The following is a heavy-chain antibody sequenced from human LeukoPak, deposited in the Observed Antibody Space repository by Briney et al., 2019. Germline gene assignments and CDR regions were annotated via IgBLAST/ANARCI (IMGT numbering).Heavy chain of an antibody. D-gene: IGHD3-10*01. CDR3: TKAPPGKFDP. V-gene: IGHV3-74*01. Sequence: GGSLRLSCAASGFTFSTYLMHWVRQAPGKGLVWVSRIHGDGISTTYADSVKGRFTISRDNAKNTLYLQMNSLRAEDTAMYYCTKAPPGKFDPWGQGTLVTVSS. CDR1: GFTFSTYL. CDR2: IHGDGIST. J-gene: IGHJ5*02.